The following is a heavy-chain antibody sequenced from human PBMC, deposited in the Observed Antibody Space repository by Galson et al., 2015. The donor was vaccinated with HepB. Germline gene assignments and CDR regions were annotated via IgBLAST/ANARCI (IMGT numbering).Heavy chain of an antibody. CDR1: GFTFSDYY. J-gene: IGHJ4*02. CDR3: AGGGGYSYGSFDY. Sequence: SLRLSCAASGFTFSDYYMSWIRQAPGKGLEWVSYISSSGSTIYYADSVKGRYTISRDNAKNSLYLQINSLRAEDTAVYYCAGGGGYSYGSFDYWGQGTLVTVSS. V-gene: IGHV3-11*01. CDR2: ISSSGSTI. D-gene: IGHD5-18*01.